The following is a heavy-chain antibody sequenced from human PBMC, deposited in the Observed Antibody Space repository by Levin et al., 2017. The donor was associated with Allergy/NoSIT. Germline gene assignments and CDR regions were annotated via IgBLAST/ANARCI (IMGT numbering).Heavy chain of an antibody. Sequence: SQTLSLPCTVSCGSIRSSYWSWIRQPPGKGLEWIGYIYYSGSTNYNPSLKSRVTISVDTSKNQFSLKLSSVTAADTAVYYCAREGLELRAFDIWGQGTMVTVSS. D-gene: IGHD1-26*01. J-gene: IGHJ3*02. CDR1: CGSIRSSY. CDR3: AREGLELRAFDI. V-gene: IGHV4-59*01. CDR2: IYYSGST.